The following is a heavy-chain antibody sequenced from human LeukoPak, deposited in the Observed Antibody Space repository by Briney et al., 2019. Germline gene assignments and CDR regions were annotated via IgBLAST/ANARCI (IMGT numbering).Heavy chain of an antibody. CDR3: ARARIAAAGLGY. D-gene: IGHD6-13*01. J-gene: IGHJ4*02. CDR1: DYTFTSYG. CDR2: INPNSGGT. Sequence: GASVKVSCKGSDYTFTSYGISWVRQAPGQGLEGMGWINPNSGGTNYAQKFQGRVTMTRDTSIGTAYMELSRLRSDDTAVYYCARARIAAAGLGYWGQGTLVTVSS. V-gene: IGHV1-2*02.